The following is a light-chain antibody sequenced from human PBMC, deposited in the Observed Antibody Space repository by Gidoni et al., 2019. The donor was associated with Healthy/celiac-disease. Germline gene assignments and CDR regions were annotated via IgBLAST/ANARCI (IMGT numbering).Light chain of an antibody. CDR2: AAS. J-gene: IGKJ4*01. CDR3: QQSYSTPLT. V-gene: IGKV1-39*01. Sequence: DIQMTQSPSSLSASVGDRVTITCRASQSISSYLNWYQQKPGKAPKLLIYAASSLQSGVPSRFSGSGSGTDFTLSISSLHPEDFATYYCQQSYSTPLTFXGXTKVXIK. CDR1: QSISSY.